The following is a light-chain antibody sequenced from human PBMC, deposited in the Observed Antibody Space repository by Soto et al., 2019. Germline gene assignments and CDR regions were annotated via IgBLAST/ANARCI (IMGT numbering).Light chain of an antibody. CDR3: ATWDDSLSGWV. Sequence: QSVLTQSPSASGTPGQRVTISCSGSSSNIGSNDVNWYQHLPGTAPKLLIYTNGQRPSGVPDRFSGSTSGTSASLAISGLQSEDEADYYCATWDDSLSGWVFGGGTQLTVL. CDR1: SSNIGSND. V-gene: IGLV1-44*01. CDR2: TNG. J-gene: IGLJ7*01.